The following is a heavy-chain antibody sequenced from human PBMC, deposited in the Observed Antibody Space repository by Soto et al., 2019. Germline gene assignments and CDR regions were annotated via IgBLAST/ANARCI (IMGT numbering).Heavy chain of an antibody. Sequence: ASVKVSCKASGYTFTSYYMHWVRQAPGQGLEWMGIINPSGGSTSYAQKFQGRVTMTRDTSTSTVYMELSSLRSEDTAVYYCARAGGEIRYSSGWYPTRTHNWFDPWGQGTLVTVSS. V-gene: IGHV1-46*03. D-gene: IGHD6-19*01. CDR1: GYTFTSYY. CDR3: ARAGGEIRYSSGWYPTRTHNWFDP. CDR2: INPSGGST. J-gene: IGHJ5*02.